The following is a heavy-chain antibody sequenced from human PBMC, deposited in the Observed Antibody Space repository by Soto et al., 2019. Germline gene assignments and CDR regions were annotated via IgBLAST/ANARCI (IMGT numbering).Heavy chain of an antibody. CDR2: ISAYNGNT. D-gene: IGHD3-16*01. V-gene: IGHV1-18*01. Sequence: QVQLVQSGAEVKKLGASVKVSCKASGYTFTNFGISWVRQAPGQGLEWMGWISAYNGNTNYAQNSQGRVTMTTDTSTSTANMELRSLRSDDTVVYYCARGGTPIASWGQGTLVTVSS. CDR1: GYTFTNFG. J-gene: IGHJ4*02. CDR3: ARGGTPIAS.